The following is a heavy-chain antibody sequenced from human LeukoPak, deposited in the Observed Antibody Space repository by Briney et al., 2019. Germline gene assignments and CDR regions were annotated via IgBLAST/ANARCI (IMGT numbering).Heavy chain of an antibody. Sequence: PAETLSLTCTVSGGSISGYDGSSIRQPAGKGLEWIGRIYSTGSTNYNPSLKSRVTMSVDTSKNQFSLKLTSVTAADTAVYYCAREHPVAIAADYWGQGTLVTVSS. CDR1: GGSISGYD. J-gene: IGHJ4*02. CDR2: IYSTGST. CDR3: AREHPVAIAADY. D-gene: IGHD6-25*01. V-gene: IGHV4-4*07.